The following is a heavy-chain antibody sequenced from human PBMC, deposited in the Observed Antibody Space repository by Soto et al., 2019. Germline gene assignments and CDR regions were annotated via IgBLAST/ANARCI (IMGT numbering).Heavy chain of an antibody. D-gene: IGHD6-13*01. J-gene: IGHJ6*02. V-gene: IGHV5-10-1*01. Sequence: GESLKISCKGSGYSFTSYWISWVRQMPGKGLEWMGRIDPSDSYTNYSPSFQGHVTISADKSISTAYLQWSSLKASDTAMYYCARQEIAAATTYYYYYYGTDVWGQGTTVTVSS. CDR2: IDPSDSYT. CDR3: ARQEIAAATTYYYYYYGTDV. CDR1: GYSFTSYW.